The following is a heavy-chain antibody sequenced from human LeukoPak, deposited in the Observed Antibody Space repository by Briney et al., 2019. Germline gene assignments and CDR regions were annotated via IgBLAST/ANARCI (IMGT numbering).Heavy chain of an antibody. CDR2: VYSGGST. CDR3: AQEGRGSYYFDY. Sequence: GGSLRLSCAASGFTVSSNYMSWVRQAPGKGLEWVSVVYSGGSTFYADSVKGRFTISRDNSKNTLYLQVNSLRVEDTAVYYCAQEGRGSYYFDYWGQGTLVTVSS. V-gene: IGHV3-66*01. J-gene: IGHJ4*02. CDR1: GFTVSSNY. D-gene: IGHD1-26*01.